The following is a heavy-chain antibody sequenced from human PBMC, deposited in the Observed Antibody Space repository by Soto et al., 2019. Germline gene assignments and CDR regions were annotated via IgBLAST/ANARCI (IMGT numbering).Heavy chain of an antibody. D-gene: IGHD3-10*01. Sequence: EVQLVESGGGLVQPGGSLRLSCAASGFTFNTYWMTWVRQAPGKGLEWVANIKQDGSETYYVDSVKGRFTISRDNAKNPLYLQLNSLRAEDTAVYYCARDPPYGSGSSQNYGMDVWGQGTTVTVSS. CDR2: IKQDGSET. V-gene: IGHV3-7*04. CDR1: GFTFNTYW. CDR3: ARDPPYGSGSSQNYGMDV. J-gene: IGHJ6*02.